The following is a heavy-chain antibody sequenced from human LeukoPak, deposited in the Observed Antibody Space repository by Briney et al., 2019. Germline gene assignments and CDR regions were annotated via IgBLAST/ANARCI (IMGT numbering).Heavy chain of an antibody. J-gene: IGHJ6*02. D-gene: IGHD3-3*01. CDR2: INHSGST. CDR1: GGSFSGYY. V-gene: IGHV4-34*01. Sequence: NPSETLSLTCAVYGGSFSGYYWSWIRQPPGKGLEWIGEINHSGSTNYNPSLKSRVTISVDTSKNQFSLELSSVTAADTAVYYCAREANITIFGVVPQPPMDVWGQGTTVTVSS. CDR3: AREANITIFGVVPQPPMDV.